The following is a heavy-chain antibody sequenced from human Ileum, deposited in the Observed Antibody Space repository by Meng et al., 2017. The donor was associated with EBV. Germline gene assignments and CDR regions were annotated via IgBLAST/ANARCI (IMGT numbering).Heavy chain of an antibody. Sequence: PEGGEGLLKPAETLYLTCVVDGGASSNDYWRSIRQPRGKGLEWIGEISHTGNTKNKTSLKNLVIISLDTSNKQFSLNLNSVTAADTALYYCARYGTCGANSFYCFDPWGQGTLVTVSS. CDR1: GGASSNDY. J-gene: IGHJ5*02. CDR3: ARYGTCGANSFYCFDP. V-gene: IGHV4-34*01. D-gene: IGHD4-23*01. CDR2: ISHTGNT.